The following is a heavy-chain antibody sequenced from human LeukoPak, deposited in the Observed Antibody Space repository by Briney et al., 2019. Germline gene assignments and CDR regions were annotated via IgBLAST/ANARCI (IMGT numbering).Heavy chain of an antibody. CDR3: ARGLYCSGGSCYANYDY. V-gene: IGHV1-8*01. J-gene: IGHJ4*02. Sequence: ASVKVSCKGSGYTFTSYDINWVRQATGQGLEWMGWMNPNSGNTGYAQKFQGRVTMTRNTSISTAYMELSSLRSEDTAVYYCARGLYCSGGSCYANYDYWGQGTLVTVSS. CDR1: GYTFTSYD. CDR2: MNPNSGNT. D-gene: IGHD2-15*01.